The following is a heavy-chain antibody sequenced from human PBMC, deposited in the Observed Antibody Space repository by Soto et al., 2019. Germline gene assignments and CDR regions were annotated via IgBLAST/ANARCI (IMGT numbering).Heavy chain of an antibody. J-gene: IGHJ6*02. CDR3: ARRYCSSTSCYFSTYYGMDV. Sequence: GASVKVSCKASGGTFSSYAISWVRQAPGQGLEWMGGIIPIFGTANYAQKFQGRVTITADESTSTAYVELSSLRSEDTAVYYCARRYCSSTSCYFSTYYGMDVWGQGTTVTV. CDR1: GGTFSSYA. CDR2: IIPIFGTA. V-gene: IGHV1-69*13. D-gene: IGHD2-2*01.